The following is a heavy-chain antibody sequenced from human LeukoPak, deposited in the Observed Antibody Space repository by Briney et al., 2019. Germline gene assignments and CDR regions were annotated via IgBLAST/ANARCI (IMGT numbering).Heavy chain of an antibody. V-gene: IGHV4-59*01. D-gene: IGHD1-7*01. CDR3: ARGSRELYYFDY. CDR2: IYYSGST. J-gene: IGHJ4*02. CDR1: GGSISSYY. Sequence: SETLSLTCTVSGGSISSYYWSWIRQPPGKGLEWIGYIYYSGSTKYNPSLKSRVTISVGASKTQFSLKLNSVTAADTVVYYCARGSRELYYFDYWGQGTLVTVSS.